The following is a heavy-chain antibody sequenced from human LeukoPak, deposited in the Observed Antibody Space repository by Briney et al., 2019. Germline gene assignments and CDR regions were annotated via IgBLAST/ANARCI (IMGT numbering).Heavy chain of an antibody. D-gene: IGHD6-19*01. J-gene: IGHJ4*02. CDR3: ARDGQWLVHFSFWFDY. Sequence: GGSLRLSCAASEFSVGSNYMTWVRQAPGKGLEWVSLIYSGGSTYYADSVKGRFTISRDNAKNSLYLQMNSLRAEDTAVYYCARDGQWLVHFSFWFDYWGQGTLVTVSS. CDR1: EFSVGSNY. CDR2: IYSGGST. V-gene: IGHV3-66*01.